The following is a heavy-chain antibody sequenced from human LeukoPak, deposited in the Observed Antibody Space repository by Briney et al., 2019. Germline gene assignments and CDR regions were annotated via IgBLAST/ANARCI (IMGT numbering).Heavy chain of an antibody. CDR1: GFSFSSYA. Sequence: GGSLRLSCAASGFSFSSYAMSWVRQAPGKGLEWVAGMSGSGDSAYYADSVKGRFIISRDNSKNTLFLKIYSLRPDDTAVYYCAKCNYYDSSGFYRDKDAFDIWGQGTMVTVSS. CDR2: MSGSGDSA. J-gene: IGHJ3*02. CDR3: AKCNYYDSSGFYRDKDAFDI. V-gene: IGHV3-23*01. D-gene: IGHD3-22*01.